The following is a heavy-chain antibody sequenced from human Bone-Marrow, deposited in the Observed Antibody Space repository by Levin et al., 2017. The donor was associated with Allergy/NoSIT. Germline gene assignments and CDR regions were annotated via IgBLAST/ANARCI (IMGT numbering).Heavy chain of an antibody. CDR2: ISSSSTYI. D-gene: IGHD3-3*01. Sequence: AGGSLRLSCAASGFTFSTSTMNWVRQTPGRGLEWVASISSSSTYIFYADSVKGRFTISRDNAKNSLFLQMTSLRAEDTAVYYCARVRVLVFGVVSDFDYWGRGILVTVSS. CDR1: GFTFSTST. V-gene: IGHV3-21*01. CDR3: ARVRVLVFGVVSDFDY. J-gene: IGHJ4*02.